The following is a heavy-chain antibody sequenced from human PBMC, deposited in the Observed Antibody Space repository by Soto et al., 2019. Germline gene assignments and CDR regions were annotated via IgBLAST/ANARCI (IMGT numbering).Heavy chain of an antibody. D-gene: IGHD2-8*02. J-gene: IGHJ4*02. CDR1: GGSVNTGYW. Sequence: QVQLQESGPGLVKPSGTLSLTCAVSGGSVNTGYWWRGVRLPPGKGVAWIGEVHHSRTTNYIQSLTSRVTMSADKSGNQVSRELSAVAAVDTAVYCCARGVSYRWVYWGQGTLVTVSS. V-gene: IGHV4-4*01. CDR3: ARGVSYRWVY. CDR2: VHHSRTT.